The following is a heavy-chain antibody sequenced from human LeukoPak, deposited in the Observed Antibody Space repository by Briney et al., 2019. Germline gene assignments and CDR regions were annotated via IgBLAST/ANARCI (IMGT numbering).Heavy chain of an antibody. D-gene: IGHD4-17*01. CDR1: GYTFTSYY. CDR2: ISPSGTT. J-gene: IGHJ4*02. Sequence: ASVKVSCKASGYTFTSYYIHWVRQAPGQGLEWMGQISPSGTTTYAKKFKGRVTMTRDRSTSTVNMDLSDLTFDATAVYHCAKDSGAYGPDYWGQGTLLTVSS. V-gene: IGHV1-46*01. CDR3: AKDSGAYGPDY.